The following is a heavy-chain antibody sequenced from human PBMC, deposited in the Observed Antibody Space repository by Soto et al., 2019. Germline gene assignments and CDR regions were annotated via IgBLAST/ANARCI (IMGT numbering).Heavy chain of an antibody. V-gene: IGHV5-51*07. D-gene: IGHD3-3*01. J-gene: IGHJ4*02. CDR2: IYPGDSDT. CDR3: ARHPFHYDQYV. Sequence: HQKHGKGLEWMGIIYPGDSDTRYSPSFQGQVTISADKSISTAYLQWSSLKASDTAMYYCARHPFHYDQYVWGQGTLVTVS.